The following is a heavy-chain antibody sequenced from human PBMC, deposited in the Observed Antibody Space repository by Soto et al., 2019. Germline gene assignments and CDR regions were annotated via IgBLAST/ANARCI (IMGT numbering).Heavy chain of an antibody. Sequence: QEQLVQSGAEIKKPGSSVKISCEASGGTFSTYAFSWVRQAPGQGLEWMGGIIPIFGSPRYAQKFQGRVTIAADEFLSTAYMEQRSLSSDYTAVYCWATYVADITSCSPDLPEDYECGMDVWGQGTTVTVSS. D-gene: IGHD2-8*01. CDR3: ATYVADITSCSPDLPEDYECGMDV. V-gene: IGHV1-69*01. CDR1: GGTFSTYA. J-gene: IGHJ6*02. CDR2: IIPIFGSP.